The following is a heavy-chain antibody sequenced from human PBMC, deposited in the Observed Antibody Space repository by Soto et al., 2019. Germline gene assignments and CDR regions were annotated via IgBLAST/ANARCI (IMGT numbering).Heavy chain of an antibody. CDR1: GGSVSGCDYY. D-gene: IGHD2-8*01. CDR2: ICSSGST. CDR3: ARDSFVRVHGEAF. Sequence: SETLSLTCTVSGGSVSGCDYYWGWVRQPPGKGLAWIGSICSSGSTYYNPSLKSRVLISVDTSKNQFSLKLDSVTAADTAVYYCARDSFVRVHGEAFWGQGTLVTVSS. V-gene: IGHV4-39*07. J-gene: IGHJ4*02.